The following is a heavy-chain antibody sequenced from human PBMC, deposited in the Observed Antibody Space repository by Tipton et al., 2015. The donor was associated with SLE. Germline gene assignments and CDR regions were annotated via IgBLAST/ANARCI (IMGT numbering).Heavy chain of an antibody. V-gene: IGHV4-38-2*02. J-gene: IGHJ4*02. CDR3: VRSYGY. D-gene: IGHD5-18*01. Sequence: TLSLTCTVSGYSISSGYYWGWIRQPPGKGLEWIGSIYHSGSTYYNPSLKSRVTISVDTSKNQFSLKLSSVTAADTAVYYCVRSYGYWGQGTLVTVSS. CDR1: GYSISSGYY. CDR2: IYHSGST.